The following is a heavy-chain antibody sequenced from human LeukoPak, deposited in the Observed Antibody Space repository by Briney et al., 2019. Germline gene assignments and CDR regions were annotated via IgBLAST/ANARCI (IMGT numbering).Heavy chain of an antibody. V-gene: IGHV4-39*07. D-gene: IGHD1-1*01. CDR3: ARLWRVNRTKKGNYFDF. CDR2: INLIGGT. Sequence: PSETLSLTCTVSGASISSSGTGYYWSWIRQAPGKGLEWIGEINLIGGTKYNSSLKSRVSISVDSSKNQFSLELTSVTAADTAIYYCARLWRVNRTKKGNYFDFWGQGTLVTVSS. J-gene: IGHJ4*02. CDR1: GASISSSGTGYY.